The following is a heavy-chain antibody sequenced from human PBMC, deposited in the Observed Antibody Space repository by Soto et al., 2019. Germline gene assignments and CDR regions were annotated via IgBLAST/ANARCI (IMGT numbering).Heavy chain of an antibody. V-gene: IGHV4-34*01. Sequence: SETLSLTCAVYGGSFSGYYWSWIRQPPGKGLEWIGEINHSGSTNYNPSLKSRVTISVDTSKNQFSLKLSSVTAADTAVYYCARDGGRWRHFDYWGQGTLVT. J-gene: IGHJ4*02. CDR1: GGSFSGYY. D-gene: IGHD3-16*01. CDR2: INHSGST. CDR3: ARDGGRWRHFDY.